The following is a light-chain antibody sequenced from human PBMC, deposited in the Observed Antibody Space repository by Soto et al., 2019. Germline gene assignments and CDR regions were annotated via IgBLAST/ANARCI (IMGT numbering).Light chain of an antibody. J-gene: IGKJ2*01. CDR3: QQYHYFPYT. Sequence: DVQMTQSPPTLSASVGDRVTITCRASQSISSWLAWYQQKPGKAPKLLIYKASSLESGVPSRFSGSGSGTEFTLTVSSLQPDDFATYYCQQYHYFPYTFGQGTNLEIK. CDR2: KAS. V-gene: IGKV1-5*03. CDR1: QSISSW.